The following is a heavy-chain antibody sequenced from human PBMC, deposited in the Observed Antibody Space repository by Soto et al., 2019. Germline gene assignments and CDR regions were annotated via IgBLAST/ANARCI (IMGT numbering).Heavy chain of an antibody. J-gene: IGHJ4*02. D-gene: IGHD6-13*01. CDR2: ISAYNGNT. CDR1: GYTFTIYG. CDR3: AREGGLRIAAADFDY. V-gene: IGHV1-18*04. Sequence: ASVKVSCKASGYTFTIYGISLGRHAPGQGLEWMGWISAYNGNTNYAQKLQGRVTMTTDTSTSTAYMELRSLRSDDTAVYYCAREGGLRIAAADFDYWGQGTLVTVSS.